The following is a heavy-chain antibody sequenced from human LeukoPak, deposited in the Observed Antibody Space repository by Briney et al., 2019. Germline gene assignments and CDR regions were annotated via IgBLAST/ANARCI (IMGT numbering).Heavy chain of an antibody. CDR1: GYTFTSYY. CDR2: ISAYNGNT. J-gene: IGHJ5*02. Sequence: ASVKVSCKASGYTFTSYYMHWVRQAPGQGLEWMGWISAYNGNTNYAQKLQGRVTMTTDTSTSTAYMELRSLRSDDTAVYYCARGLYGFWSGYYYWFDPWGQGTLVTVSS. V-gene: IGHV1-18*04. CDR3: ARGLYGFWSGYYYWFDP. D-gene: IGHD3-3*01.